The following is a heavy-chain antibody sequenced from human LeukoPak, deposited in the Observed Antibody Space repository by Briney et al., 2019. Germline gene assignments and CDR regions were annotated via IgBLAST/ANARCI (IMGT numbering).Heavy chain of an antibody. Sequence: ASVNVSCKASGYTFTGYYMYWVRQAPGQGLEWMGWINPNSGGTNYAQKFQGWVTMTRDTSISTAYMELSRLRSDDTAVYYCARDLGSSSSWSRGMDYWGQGTLVTVSS. CDR1: GYTFTGYY. CDR2: INPNSGGT. J-gene: IGHJ4*02. CDR3: ARDLGSSSSWSRGMDY. D-gene: IGHD6-13*01. V-gene: IGHV1-2*04.